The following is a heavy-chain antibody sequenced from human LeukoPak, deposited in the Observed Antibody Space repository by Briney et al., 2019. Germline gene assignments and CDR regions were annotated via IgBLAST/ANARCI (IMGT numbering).Heavy chain of an antibody. CDR3: ARELSSSTIAAAGGAFDI. V-gene: IGHV1-46*01. Sequence: GASVKVSCKASGYTFTSYYMHWVRQAPGQGLEWMGIINPSGGSTSYAQKFQGRVTMTRDTSTSTVYMELSSLRSEDTAVYYCARELSSSTIAAAGGAFDIWGQGTMVTVSS. D-gene: IGHD6-13*01. J-gene: IGHJ3*02. CDR1: GYTFTSYY. CDR2: INPSGGST.